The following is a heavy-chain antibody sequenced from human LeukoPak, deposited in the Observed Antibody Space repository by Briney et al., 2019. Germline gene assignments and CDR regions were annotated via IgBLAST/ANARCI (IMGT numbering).Heavy chain of an antibody. Sequence: SETLSLTCTVSAGSISSYYWSWIRQPPGKGLECIGYIYYSGSTNYNPSLKCRVTISVDTSKNQFSLKLSSVTAADTAVYYCARRTYFYDSSGYYFDYWGQGTLVTVS. CDR1: AGSISSYY. CDR3: ARRTYFYDSSGYYFDY. V-gene: IGHV4-59*01. D-gene: IGHD3-22*01. CDR2: IYYSGST. J-gene: IGHJ4*02.